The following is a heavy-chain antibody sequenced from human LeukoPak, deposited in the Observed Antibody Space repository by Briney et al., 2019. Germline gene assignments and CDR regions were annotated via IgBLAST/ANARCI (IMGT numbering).Heavy chain of an antibody. V-gene: IGHV3-64D*06. CDR1: GFTFSSYA. J-gene: IGHJ4*02. CDR2: ISSNGGSI. Sequence: GGSLRLSCPASGFTFSSYAMHWVRQAPGKGLEYVSAISSNGGSIYYADSVKGRFTISRDNSKNTLYLQMSSLRAEDTAVYYCVKPYDSSGFVFDYWGQGTLVTVSS. D-gene: IGHD3-22*01. CDR3: VKPYDSSGFVFDY.